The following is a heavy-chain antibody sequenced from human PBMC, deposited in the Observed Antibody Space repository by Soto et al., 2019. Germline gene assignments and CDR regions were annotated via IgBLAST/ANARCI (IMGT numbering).Heavy chain of an antibody. J-gene: IGHJ6*02. CDR2: INPNSGGT. V-gene: IGHV1-2*04. Sequence: ASVKVSFKASGYTFTGYYMHWVRQAPGQGLEWMGWINPNSGGTNYAQKFQGWVTMTRDTSISTAYMELSRLRSDDTAVYYCAREEAQTKLYYYYGMDGWGQGNTVTVSS. CDR1: GYTFTGYY. CDR3: AREEAQTKLYYYYGMDG.